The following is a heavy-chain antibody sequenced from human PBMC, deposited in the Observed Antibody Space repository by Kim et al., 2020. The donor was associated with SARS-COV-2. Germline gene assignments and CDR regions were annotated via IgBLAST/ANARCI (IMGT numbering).Heavy chain of an antibody. CDR1: GFIFSNFA. Sequence: GGYLRLSCSASGFIFSNFAMHWVRQAPGKGLEYVSSITDNGYSTYYPDSVRGRFTISRDNSRNMLYLQMSDLRTEDTAVYYCVNRARYFFDSAWGQGTLV. J-gene: IGHJ4*02. V-gene: IGHV3-64D*09. D-gene: IGHD2-21*01. CDR3: VNRARYFFDSA. CDR2: ITDNGYST.